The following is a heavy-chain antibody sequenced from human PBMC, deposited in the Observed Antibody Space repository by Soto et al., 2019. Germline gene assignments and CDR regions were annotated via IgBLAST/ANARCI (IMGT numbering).Heavy chain of an antibody. CDR3: AREGSYSAYNFAHGIQLWFFAF. Sequence: SETLSLTCTVSGGSINTFYWSWVRQPAGKGLEWIGRIFSSGSTSFNPSLESRVAMSVDTSKNHFSLNLSSVTAADMAVYYCAREGSYSAYNFAHGIQLWFFAFRGHGALVTSPQ. D-gene: IGHD5-12*01. J-gene: IGHJ4*01. CDR1: GGSINTFY. CDR2: IFSSGST. V-gene: IGHV4-4*07.